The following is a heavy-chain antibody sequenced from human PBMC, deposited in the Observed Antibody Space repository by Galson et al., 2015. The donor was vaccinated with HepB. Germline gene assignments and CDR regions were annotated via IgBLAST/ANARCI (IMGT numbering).Heavy chain of an antibody. J-gene: IGHJ4*02. CDR3: ARLRPGSAHLIFDY. V-gene: IGHV5-51*01. CDR1: GYTFTGYW. D-gene: IGHD3-16*01. Sequence: QSGAEVKKPGESLKISCKVSGYTFTGYWIGWVRQVSGKGLEWMAIIYPGDPDVKYSPSFQGQVTISVDESISTAYLQWSSLKAPDTAMYYCARLRPGSAHLIFDYWGQGTLVTVSS. CDR2: IYPGDPDV.